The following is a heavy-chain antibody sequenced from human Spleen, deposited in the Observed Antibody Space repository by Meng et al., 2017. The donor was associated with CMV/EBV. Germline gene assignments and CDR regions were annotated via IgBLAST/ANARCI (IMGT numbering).Heavy chain of an antibody. Sequence: SETLSLTCTVSGGSISSYYWGWIRQPPGKGLDWIGYIYHSGSTNYNPSLKSRVTISLDTSKNQFSLNLSSVTAADTAVYYCARVDCSSTSCYLPDYWGQGTLVTVSS. CDR1: GGSISSYY. V-gene: IGHV4-59*01. CDR3: ARVDCSSTSCYLPDY. J-gene: IGHJ4*02. D-gene: IGHD2-2*01. CDR2: IYHSGST.